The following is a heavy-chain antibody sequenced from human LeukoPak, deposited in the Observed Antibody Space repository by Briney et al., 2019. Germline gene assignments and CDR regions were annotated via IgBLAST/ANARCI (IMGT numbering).Heavy chain of an antibody. V-gene: IGHV4-4*07. D-gene: IGHD1-26*01. J-gene: IGHJ2*01. CDR3: AGLTTTAWYFDL. Sequence: SETLSLTCSVSGGSISRYYWSWIRQPAGKGLEWIGRFHTSGSTNYKSSLKSRVTMSGDTSKNQISLKLSSVTAADTAMYYCAGLTTTAWYFDLWGRGTLVTVSS. CDR1: GGSISRYY. CDR2: FHTSGST.